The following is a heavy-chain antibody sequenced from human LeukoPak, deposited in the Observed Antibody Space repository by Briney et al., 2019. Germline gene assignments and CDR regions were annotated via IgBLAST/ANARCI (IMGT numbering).Heavy chain of an antibody. J-gene: IGHJ5*02. V-gene: IGHV1-46*01. CDR2: INPSGGST. CDR3: ACGGEGWFDP. Sequence: ASVKVSCKASGYTFTNYYMHWVRQAPGQGLEWMGIINPSGGSTNYAQKFQGRVTMTRNTSIFTAYMDLSSLKSEDTAVYYCACGGEGWFDPWGQGMQVTVSS. CDR1: GYTFTNYY.